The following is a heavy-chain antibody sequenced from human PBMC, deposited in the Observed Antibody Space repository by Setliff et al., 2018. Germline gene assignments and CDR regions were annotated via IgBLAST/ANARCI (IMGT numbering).Heavy chain of an antibody. V-gene: IGHV1-46*01. D-gene: IGHD3-22*01. CDR2: INPSGGST. Sequence: ASVKVSCKASGYTFTSYYIHWVRQAPGQGLEWMGIINPSGGSTSYAQKFQGWVTMTKDTSISTAYMELSRLRSDDTAVYYCAGAYYYDSSGYYFGYWGQGTLVTVS. J-gene: IGHJ4*02. CDR1: GYTFTSYY. CDR3: AGAYYYDSSGYYFGY.